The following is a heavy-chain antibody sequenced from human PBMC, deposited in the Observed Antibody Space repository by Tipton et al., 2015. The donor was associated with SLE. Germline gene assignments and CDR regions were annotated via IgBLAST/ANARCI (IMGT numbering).Heavy chain of an antibody. CDR2: IYYSGST. J-gene: IGHJ4*02. Sequence: TLSLTCTVSGGSISSYYWSWIRQPPGKGLEWIGYIYYSGSTNYNPSLKSRVTISVDTSKNQFSLKLSSVTAADTAVYYCAGTQYGSGSWIDYWGQGTLVTVSS. CDR1: GGSISSYY. V-gene: IGHV4-59*01. CDR3: AGTQYGSGSWIDY. D-gene: IGHD3-10*01.